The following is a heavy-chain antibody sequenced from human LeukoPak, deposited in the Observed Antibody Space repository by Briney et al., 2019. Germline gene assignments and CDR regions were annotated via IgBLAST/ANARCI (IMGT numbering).Heavy chain of an antibody. CDR3: AGGCCSTPYGMDV. CDR2: INHSGST. Sequence: PSETLSLTCAVYGGSFSGYYWSWIRQPPGKGLEWIGEINHSGSTNYNPSLKSRVTISVDTSKNQFSLKLSSVTAADTAVYYCAGGCCSTPYGMDVWGQGTTVTVSS. V-gene: IGHV4-34*01. CDR1: GGSFSGYY. D-gene: IGHD2-2*01. J-gene: IGHJ6*02.